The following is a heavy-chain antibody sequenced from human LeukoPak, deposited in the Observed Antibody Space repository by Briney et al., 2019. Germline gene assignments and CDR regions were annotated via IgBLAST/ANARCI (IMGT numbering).Heavy chain of an antibody. V-gene: IGHV3-23*01. Sequence: GGSLRLSCVASGFTFSSYAMGWVRQAPGKRPEWVPSLTDSGGTTYYVDSVKGRFTISRDNSKNTLYLHMNSLRAEDTAMYYCAEKRDAFDIWGQGTVVAVSS. CDR2: LTDSGGTT. J-gene: IGHJ3*02. CDR1: GFTFSSYA. D-gene: IGHD5-24*01. CDR3: AEKRDAFDI.